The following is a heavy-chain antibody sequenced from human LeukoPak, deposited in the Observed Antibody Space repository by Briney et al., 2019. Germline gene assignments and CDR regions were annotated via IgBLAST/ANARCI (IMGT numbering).Heavy chain of an antibody. CDR1: GFTFSSYA. CDR3: ARLVGDVTTWDC. D-gene: IGHD1-26*01. J-gene: IGHJ4*02. V-gene: IGHV3-7*03. CDR2: IKQDESEK. Sequence: GVLRLSCAASGFTFSSYAMSWVRQAPGKGLEWVASIKQDESEKYYVDSVKGRFTTSRDNAKSSLYLQMNALRGEDTAVYYCARLVGDVTTWDCWGQGTLVTVSS.